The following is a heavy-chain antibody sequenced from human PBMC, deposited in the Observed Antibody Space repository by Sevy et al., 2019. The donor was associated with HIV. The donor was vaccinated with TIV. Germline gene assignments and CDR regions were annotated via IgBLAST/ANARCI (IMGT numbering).Heavy chain of an antibody. CDR1: GFTFSRDS. V-gene: IGHV3-48*02. J-gene: IGHJ3*02. CDR3: ATDKVWALDI. CDR2: INSRSKTI. Sequence: GGSLRLSCAASGFTFSRDSMNWVRQAPGKGLEWVSYINSRSKTIWYAESVKGRFTISRDNAKNSLYLQMNSLRDEDTAIYYCATDKVWALDICGQGTMVTVSS. D-gene: IGHD3-16*01.